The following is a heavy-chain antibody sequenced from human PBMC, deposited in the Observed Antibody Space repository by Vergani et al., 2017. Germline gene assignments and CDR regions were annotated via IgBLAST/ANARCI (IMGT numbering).Heavy chain of an antibody. CDR1: GFSVSNSG. V-gene: IGHV3-30*02. CDR2: IQYDGSDI. Sequence: VHLVESGGGLVQPGGSLRLSCVASGFSVSNSGMHWVRQTPGKGLEWVAFIQYDGSDIFYADFVEGRFTISRDNSKNSLYLQMRSLRFDDTAVYYCANEGSANRIRGWLDHWGQGALVTVSS. D-gene: IGHD3-10*01. CDR3: ANEGSANRIRGWLDH. J-gene: IGHJ4*02.